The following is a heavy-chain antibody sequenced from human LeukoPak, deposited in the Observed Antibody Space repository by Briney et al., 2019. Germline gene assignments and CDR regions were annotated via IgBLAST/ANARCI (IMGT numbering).Heavy chain of an antibody. CDR1: GGSFSGYY. CDR2: INHNGDT. D-gene: IGHD6-13*01. J-gene: IGHJ4*02. Sequence: SETLSLTCAVYGGSFSGYYWTWIRQPPGKGLEWVGEINHNGDTNYNPSLKSRVTMSVDTSKNQISLKLSSVTAADTAVYYCARHIDSSSWYYFDYWGQGTLVTVSS. CDR3: ARHIDSSSWYYFDY. V-gene: IGHV4-34*01.